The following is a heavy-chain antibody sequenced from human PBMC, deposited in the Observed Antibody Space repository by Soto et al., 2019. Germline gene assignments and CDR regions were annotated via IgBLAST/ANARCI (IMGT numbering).Heavy chain of an antibody. Sequence: SETLSLTCAVPGASISTTYWWSWVRQSPGKGLEWIGEIHYSGTTNYNPSLKSRVTISLDKSKNQFSLNLNSVTAADTAMYYCTRALLKSLDYWGQGTLVTVSS. CDR2: IHYSGTT. CDR3: TRALLKSLDY. D-gene: IGHD3-9*01. J-gene: IGHJ4*02. V-gene: IGHV4-4*02. CDR1: GASISTTYW.